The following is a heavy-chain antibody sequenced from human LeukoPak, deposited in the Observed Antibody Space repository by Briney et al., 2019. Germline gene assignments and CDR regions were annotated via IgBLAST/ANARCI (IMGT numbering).Heavy chain of an antibody. CDR1: GYTFTSYD. Sequence: ASVKVSCKASGYTFTSYDINWVRQATGQGLEWMGWMNPNSGNTGYAQKFQGRVTMTRNTSISTAYMELSSLRSEDTAVYYCARDQWELRAFDPWGQGTLVTVSS. CDR2: MNPNSGNT. CDR3: ARDQWELRAFDP. D-gene: IGHD1-26*01. J-gene: IGHJ5*02. V-gene: IGHV1-8*01.